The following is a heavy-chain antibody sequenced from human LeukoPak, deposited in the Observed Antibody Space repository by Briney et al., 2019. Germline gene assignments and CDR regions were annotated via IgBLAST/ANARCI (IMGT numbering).Heavy chain of an antibody. V-gene: IGHV3-48*04. CDR1: GFTFSSYP. CDR2: ITDTGTTI. Sequence: TGGSLRLSCAASGFTFSSYPMSWVRQAPGKGLEWVSYITDTGTTIYYPDSVKGRFTISRDNAKNSLYLQMNSLRAEDTAVYYCARRHCSSTSCPLVDYWGQGTLVTVSS. D-gene: IGHD2-2*01. CDR3: ARRHCSSTSCPLVDY. J-gene: IGHJ4*02.